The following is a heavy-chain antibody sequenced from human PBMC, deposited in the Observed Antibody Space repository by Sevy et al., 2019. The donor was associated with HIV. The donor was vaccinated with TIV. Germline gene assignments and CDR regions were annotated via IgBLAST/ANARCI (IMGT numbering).Heavy chain of an antibody. D-gene: IGHD3-10*01. CDR3: ATDMNGSGSYYNGGWRYYFDY. CDR2: FDPEDGET. CDR1: GYTLTELS. Sequence: ASKVSCKVSGYTLTELSMHWVRQAPGKGLEWMGGFDPEDGETIYAQKFQGRVTMTEDTSTDTAYMELSSLRSEDTAVYYCATDMNGSGSYYNGGWRYYFDYWGQGTLVTVSS. V-gene: IGHV1-24*01. J-gene: IGHJ4*02.